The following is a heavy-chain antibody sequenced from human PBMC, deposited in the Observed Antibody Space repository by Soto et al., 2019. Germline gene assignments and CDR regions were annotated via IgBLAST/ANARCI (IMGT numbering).Heavy chain of an antibody. CDR1: GDSVSSNSAA. V-gene: IGHV6-1*01. CDR2: TYYRSKWYN. Sequence: SQTLSLTCAISGDSVSSNSAAWNWIRQSPSRGLEWLGRTYYRSKWYNDYAVSVKSRITINPDTSKNQFSLQLNSVTPEDTAVYYCARAPNTYYDFWSGYYTDWFDPWGRGTLVTVSS. D-gene: IGHD3-3*01. CDR3: ARAPNTYYDFWSGYYTDWFDP. J-gene: IGHJ5*02.